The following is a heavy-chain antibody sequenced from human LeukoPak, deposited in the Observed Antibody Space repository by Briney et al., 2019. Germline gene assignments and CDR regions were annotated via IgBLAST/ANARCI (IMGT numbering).Heavy chain of an antibody. V-gene: IGHV1-69*04. CDR1: GGTFSSYA. Sequence: GASVKVSCKASGGTFSSYAISWVRQAPGQGLEWMGRIIPILGIANYAQKFQGRVTITADKSTSTAYMELSSLRSEDTAVHYCARDFWSGYDPYYFDYWGQGTLVTVSS. CDR2: IIPILGIA. D-gene: IGHD3-3*01. J-gene: IGHJ4*02. CDR3: ARDFWSGYDPYYFDY.